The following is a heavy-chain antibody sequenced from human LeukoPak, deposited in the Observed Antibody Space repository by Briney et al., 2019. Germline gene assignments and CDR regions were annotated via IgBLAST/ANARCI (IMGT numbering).Heavy chain of an antibody. CDR2: IIPIFGTA. D-gene: IGHD3-22*01. CDR3: ARGPTYYYDSSGYSNWFDP. V-gene: IGHV1-69*05. J-gene: IGHJ5*02. CDR1: GGTFSSYA. Sequence: SVKVSXKASGGTFSSYAISWVRQDPGQGLEWMGRIIPIFGTANYAQKFQGRVTITTDESTSTAYMELSSLRSEDTAVYYCARGPTYYYDSSGYSNWFDPWGQGTLVTVSS.